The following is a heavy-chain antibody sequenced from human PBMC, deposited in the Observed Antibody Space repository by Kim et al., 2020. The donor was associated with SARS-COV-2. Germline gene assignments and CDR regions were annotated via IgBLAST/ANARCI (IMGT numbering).Heavy chain of an antibody. V-gene: IGHV3-9*01. D-gene: IGHD3-9*01. CDR1: GFTFGGYA. Sequence: GGSLRLSCAASGFTFGGYAMHWVRQAPGKGLEWISGISWNNDSIGYADSVKGRFTVSRDNAKNSLFLEMSSLRGEDTALYYCAKDREAYYDILTGPENWGQGTLVTVSS. CDR2: ISWNNDSI. J-gene: IGHJ4*02. CDR3: AKDREAYYDILTGPEN.